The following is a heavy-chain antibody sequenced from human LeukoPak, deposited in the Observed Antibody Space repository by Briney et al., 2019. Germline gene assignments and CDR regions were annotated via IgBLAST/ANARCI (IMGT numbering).Heavy chain of an antibody. J-gene: IGHJ4*02. V-gene: IGHV3-30*18. CDR1: GFTFSYYW. Sequence: GGSLRLSCAASGFTFSYYWMHWVRQAPGKGLEWVAVISYDGSNKYYADSVKGRFTISRDNSKNTLYLQMNSLRAEDTAVYYCAKEGSMWGQGAQVTVSS. CDR2: ISYDGSNK. CDR3: AKEGSM. D-gene: IGHD3-10*01.